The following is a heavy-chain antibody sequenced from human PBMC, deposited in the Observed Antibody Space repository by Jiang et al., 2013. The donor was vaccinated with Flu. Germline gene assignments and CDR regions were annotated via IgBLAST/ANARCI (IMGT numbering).Heavy chain of an antibody. CDR1: GDSVSSNSVG. D-gene: IGHD2-21*02. J-gene: IGHJ3*01. Sequence: SQTLSLTCVISGDSVSSNSVGWHWIRQSPSRGLEWLGRTKYRSKWYTDYAVSVKSRMTIDPDTSKNQFSLQLNSVTPEDTAVYYCARTASYAFDVWGQGTMITVSS. V-gene: IGHV6-1*01. CDR3: ARTASYAFDV. CDR2: TKYRSKWYT.